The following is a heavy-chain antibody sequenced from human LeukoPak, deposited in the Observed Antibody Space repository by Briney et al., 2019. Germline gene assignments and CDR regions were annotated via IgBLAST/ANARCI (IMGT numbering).Heavy chain of an antibody. CDR2: ISGSGGST. Sequence: GGSLRLSCAASGFTFSSYAMSWVRQAPGKGLEWVSAISGSGGSTYYADSVKGRFTISRDNSKNTLYLQMNSLRAEDTAVYYCAKSLGGNYYDSSGYYYYFDYWGQGTLVTVSS. CDR1: GFTFSSYA. J-gene: IGHJ4*02. CDR3: AKSLGGNYYDSSGYYYYFDY. V-gene: IGHV3-23*01. D-gene: IGHD3-22*01.